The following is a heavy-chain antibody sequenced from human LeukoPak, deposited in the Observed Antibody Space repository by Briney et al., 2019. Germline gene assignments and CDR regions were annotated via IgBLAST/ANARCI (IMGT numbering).Heavy chain of an antibody. CDR1: GFTVSSNC. CDR2: IYSGGST. CDR3: ARVDYGDYQTDYYYYGMDV. D-gene: IGHD4-17*01. V-gene: IGHV3-53*01. J-gene: IGHJ6*02. Sequence: GSLRLSCAASGFTVSSNCMSWVRQAPGKGLEWVSVIYSGGSTYYADSVKGRFTISRDNSKNTLYLQMNSLRAEDTAVYYCARVDYGDYQTDYYYYGMDVWGQGTTVTVSS.